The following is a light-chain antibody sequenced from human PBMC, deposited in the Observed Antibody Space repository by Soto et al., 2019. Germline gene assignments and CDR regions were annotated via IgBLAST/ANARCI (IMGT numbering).Light chain of an antibody. CDR3: MQSTQLPPT. Sequence: DVGMTQTPLSLSLAPGQPASISCKSSHSLLHITGETFLFWYLQKPGQSPQLLIYEVSTRVSGVPDRFSGSGSGTDFTLEISRLETDDVGIYYCMQSTQLPPTFGQGTRVEIK. V-gene: IGKV2D-29*02. J-gene: IGKJ5*01. CDR1: HSLLHITGETF. CDR2: EVS.